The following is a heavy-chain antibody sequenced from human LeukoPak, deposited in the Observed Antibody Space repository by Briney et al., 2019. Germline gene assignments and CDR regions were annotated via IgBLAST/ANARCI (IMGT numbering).Heavy chain of an antibody. CDR3: ARLGVITFGGVIVKSRGYFDY. CDR2: ISYDGSKT. CDR1: GFTFSSYE. Sequence: PGGSLRLSCAASGFTFSSYEMNCVRQAPGKGLEWVALISYDGSKTYYAHCVKGRFNISRDNSKNTLYLQMTSLRAAETAVYSCARLGVITFGGVIVKSRGYFDYWGQGTLVTVSS. D-gene: IGHD3-16*02. V-gene: IGHV3-30*04. J-gene: IGHJ4*02.